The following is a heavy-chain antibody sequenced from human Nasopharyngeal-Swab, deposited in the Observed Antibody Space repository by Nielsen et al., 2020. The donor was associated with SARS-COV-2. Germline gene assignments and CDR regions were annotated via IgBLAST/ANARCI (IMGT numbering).Heavy chain of an antibody. Sequence: GRSLRLSCAASGSTSSSYSMNWVRQAPGKGLEWVSYMSISSSTIYYPDSVKGRSTISRVTPKNSMYLQMNSLRDEDTAVYYCASLDGYSSSWYPMDVWGQGTTVTVSS. D-gene: IGHD6-13*01. CDR2: MSISSSTI. V-gene: IGHV3-48*02. CDR3: ASLDGYSSSWYPMDV. CDR1: GSTSSSYS. J-gene: IGHJ6*02.